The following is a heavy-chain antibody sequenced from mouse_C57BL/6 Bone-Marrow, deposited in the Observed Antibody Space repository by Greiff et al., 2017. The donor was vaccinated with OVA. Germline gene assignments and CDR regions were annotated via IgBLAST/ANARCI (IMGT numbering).Heavy chain of an antibody. CDR3: LITTVVAHWYFDV. V-gene: IGHV1-55*01. J-gene: IGHJ1*03. CDR2: IYPGSGST. D-gene: IGHD1-1*01. Sequence: VQLQQPGAELVKPGASVQMSCKASGYTFTSYWITWVKQRPGQGLEWIGDIYPGSGSTNYNEKFKSKATLPVDTSSSPAYMQLSSLTSEDSAVYYCLITTVVAHWYFDVWGTGTTVTVSS. CDR1: GYTFTSYW.